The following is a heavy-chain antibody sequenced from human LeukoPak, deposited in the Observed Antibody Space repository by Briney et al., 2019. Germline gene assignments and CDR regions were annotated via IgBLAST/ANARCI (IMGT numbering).Heavy chain of an antibody. CDR2: ISSNGGST. V-gene: IGHV3-64*01. CDR1: GFTFRSYG. D-gene: IGHD6-6*01. Sequence: PGGSLRLSCAASGFTFRSYGMNWVRQAPGKGLEYVAAISSNGGSTDYANSVKGRFTISRDNSKNTPYLQMGSLRAEDMAVYYCAKISSSYDYDYWGQGTLVTVSS. CDR3: AKISSSYDYDY. J-gene: IGHJ4*02.